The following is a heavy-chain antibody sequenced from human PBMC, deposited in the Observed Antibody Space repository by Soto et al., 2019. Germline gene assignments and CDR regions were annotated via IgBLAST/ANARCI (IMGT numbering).Heavy chain of an antibody. J-gene: IGHJ5*02. V-gene: IGHV3-73*01. D-gene: IGHD5-12*01. CDR1: GFTFSGSA. CDR3: TRQGVSVASLTFDP. CDR2: IRSKANSYAT. Sequence: LRLSCAASGFTFSGSAMHWVRQASGKGLEWVGRIRSKANSYATAYAASVKGRFTISRDDSKNTAYLQMNSLKTEDTAVYYCTRQGVSVASLTFDPWGQGTLVTVSS.